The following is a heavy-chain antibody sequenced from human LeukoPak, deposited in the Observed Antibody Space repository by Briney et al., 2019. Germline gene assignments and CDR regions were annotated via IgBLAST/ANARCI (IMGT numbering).Heavy chain of an antibody. V-gene: IGHV3-30*01. CDR3: ARGGVVTGTKYALEY. CDR1: GLVFSYYA. CDR2: ISYDGTDE. D-gene: IGHD1-7*01. J-gene: IGHJ4*02. Sequence: TGGSLRLSCTASGLVFSYYAMHWVRQAPGKGLEWVAIISYDGTDENFADSVEGRFTISRDNSMNTLYLQMNSLRPEDTAVYFCARGGVVTGTKYALEYWGQGILVTVSS.